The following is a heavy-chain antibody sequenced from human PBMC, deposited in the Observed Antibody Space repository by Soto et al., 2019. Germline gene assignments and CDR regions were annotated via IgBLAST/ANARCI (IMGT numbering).Heavy chain of an antibody. V-gene: IGHV1-18*01. Sequence: ASVEVCCKSPRYPFAHCGSTWVRQDPGQGLEWMGWISPYNGNTNYGQTLQGRVTLTTDTSTSTVYMELRSLRSDDTAVYYCARDQSFDRSYYYGIDVWGQGTTVTVSS. D-gene: IGHD3-10*01. CDR2: ISPYNGNT. J-gene: IGHJ6*02. CDR3: ARDQSFDRSYYYGIDV. CDR1: RYPFAHCG.